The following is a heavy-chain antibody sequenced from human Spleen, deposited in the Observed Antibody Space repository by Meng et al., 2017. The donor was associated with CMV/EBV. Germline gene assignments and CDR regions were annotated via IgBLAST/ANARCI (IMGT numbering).Heavy chain of an antibody. D-gene: IGHD1-26*01. CDR1: GGSISSSSYY. CDR2: IYYSGST. J-gene: IGHJ6*02. Sequence: SETLSLTCTVSGGSISSSSYYWAWIRQPPGKGLEWIGTIYYSGSTYYSPSLKSRVTMSVDTSKNQFSLKMNSVTAADTAVYYCARWDLRGYYGLDVWGQGSTVTVSS. V-gene: IGHV4-39*07. CDR3: ARWDLRGYYGLDV.